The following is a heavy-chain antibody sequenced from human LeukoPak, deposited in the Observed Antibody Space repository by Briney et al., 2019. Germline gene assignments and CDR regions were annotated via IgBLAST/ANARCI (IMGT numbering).Heavy chain of an antibody. Sequence: SETLSLTCTVSGYSISRGYYWGWIRQPPGKGLEWIGSIYHSGSTYYNPSLKSRVTIPVDTSKNQFSLKLSSVTAADTAVYYCARGVVIAPQTFDYWGQGTLVTVSS. CDR3: ARGVVIAPQTFDY. J-gene: IGHJ4*02. CDR1: GYSISRGYY. D-gene: IGHD2-21*01. CDR2: IYHSGST. V-gene: IGHV4-38-2*02.